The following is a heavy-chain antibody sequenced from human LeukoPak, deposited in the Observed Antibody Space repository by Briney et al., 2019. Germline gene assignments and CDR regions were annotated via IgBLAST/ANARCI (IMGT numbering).Heavy chain of an antibody. Sequence: GGSLRLSCAASRFSFSTYAMTWVRQAPGKGLEWVAVISYDGSNKYYADSVKGRFTISRDNSKNTLYLQMNSLRAEDTAVYYCARVIQPTGRYYYGMDVWGQGTTVTVSS. J-gene: IGHJ6*02. CDR2: ISYDGSNK. CDR1: RFSFSTYA. CDR3: ARVIQPTGRYYYGMDV. D-gene: IGHD5-18*01. V-gene: IGHV3-30-3*01.